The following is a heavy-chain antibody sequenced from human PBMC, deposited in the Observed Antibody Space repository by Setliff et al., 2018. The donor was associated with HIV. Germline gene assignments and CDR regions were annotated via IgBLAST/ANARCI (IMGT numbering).Heavy chain of an antibody. CDR2: IDHSGST. J-gene: IGHJ6*03. CDR1: DGSFSGYY. V-gene: IGHV4-34*01. D-gene: IGHD2-2*01. CDR3: TRHAGRENQLPHTYYYYMDV. Sequence: KPSETLSLTCAVYDGSFSGYYWSWIRQPPGKGLEWIGEIDHSGSTNYNPSLKSRVTISVDKSKNQFSLKLSSVTAADTAVYYCTRHAGRENQLPHTYYYYMDVWGEGATVTVSS.